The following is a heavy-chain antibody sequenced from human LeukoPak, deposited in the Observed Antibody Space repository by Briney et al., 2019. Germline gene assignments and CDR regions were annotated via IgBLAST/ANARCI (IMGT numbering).Heavy chain of an antibody. D-gene: IGHD1-20*01. V-gene: IGHV3-48*02. CDR1: GLTFSSYN. Sequence: GGSLRLSCAASGLTFSSYNMNWVRQAPGKGLEWVSYISSSSTTYYADSVKGRFSISRDNAKKSLYLQMNSLRDEDTAVYYCARDNWNDEDFDYWGQGTLVTVSS. CDR2: ISSSSTT. CDR3: ARDNWNDEDFDY. J-gene: IGHJ4*02.